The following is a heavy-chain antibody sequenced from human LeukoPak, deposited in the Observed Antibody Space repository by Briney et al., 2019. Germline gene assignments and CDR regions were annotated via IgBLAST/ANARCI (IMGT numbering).Heavy chain of an antibody. Sequence: SETLSLTCAVYGGSVSGYYWSWIRQPPGKGLEWIGEINHSGSTNYNPSLKSRVTISVDTSKNQFSLKLSSVTAADTAVYYCARGRYASDYWGQGTLVTVSS. CDR3: ARGRYASDY. D-gene: IGHD5-12*01. CDR2: INHSGST. J-gene: IGHJ4*02. CDR1: GGSVSGYY. V-gene: IGHV4-34*01.